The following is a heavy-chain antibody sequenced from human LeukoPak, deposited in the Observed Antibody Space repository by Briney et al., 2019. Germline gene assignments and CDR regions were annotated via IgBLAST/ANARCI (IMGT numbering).Heavy chain of an antibody. J-gene: IGHJ6*03. CDR3: ARTQNYNYGSGSYYYYYYMDV. V-gene: IGHV1-8*03. Sequence: ASVKVSCKASGYTFTSYDINWVRQATGQGLEWMGWMNPNRGNTGYAQKFQGRVTITRNTSISTAYMELSSLRSEDTAVYYCARTQNYNYGSGSYYYYYYMDVWGKGTTVTVSS. D-gene: IGHD3-10*01. CDR1: GYTFTSYD. CDR2: MNPNRGNT.